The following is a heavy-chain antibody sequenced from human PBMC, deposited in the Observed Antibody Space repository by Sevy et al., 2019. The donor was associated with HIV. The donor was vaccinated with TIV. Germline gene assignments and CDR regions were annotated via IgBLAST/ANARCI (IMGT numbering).Heavy chain of an antibody. CDR3: ARDYVIAAAGTIPDY. V-gene: IGHV3-30-3*01. D-gene: IGHD6-13*01. CDR1: GFTFSSYA. CDR2: ISYDGSNK. J-gene: IGHJ4*02. Sequence: GGCLRLSCAASGFTFSSYAMHWVRQAPGKGLEWVAVISYDGSNKYYADSVKGRFTISRDNSKNTLYLQMNSLRAEDTAVYYCARDYVIAAAGTIPDYWGQGTLVTVSS.